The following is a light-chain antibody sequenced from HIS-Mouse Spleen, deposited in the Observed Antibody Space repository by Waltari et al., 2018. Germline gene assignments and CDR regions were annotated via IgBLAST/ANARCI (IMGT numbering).Light chain of an antibody. CDR1: SIYVGGSNY. J-gene: IGLJ1*01. CDR2: YVS. V-gene: IGLV2-11*01. Sequence: QSALTQPRSVSGSPGQSFTISCTGTSIYVGGSNYVSWYQQHPGKAPKLMIYYVSKRPSGVPDRFSGSKSGNTASLTISGLQAEDEADYYCCSYAGSYTGVFGTGTKVTVL. CDR3: CSYAGSYTGV.